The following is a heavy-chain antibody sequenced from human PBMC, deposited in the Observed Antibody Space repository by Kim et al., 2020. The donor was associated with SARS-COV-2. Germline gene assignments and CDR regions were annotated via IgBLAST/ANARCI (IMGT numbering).Heavy chain of an antibody. V-gene: IGHV3-23*01. D-gene: IGHD3-22*01. CDR3: AKDLNYYDSNTHGGFDY. Sequence: GGSLRLSCAASGFTFSSYAMSWVRQAPGKGLEWVSAISGSGGSTYYADSVKGRFTISRDNSKNTLYLQMNSLRAEDTAVYYCAKDLNYYDSNTHGGFDYWGQGTLVTVSS. CDR2: ISGSGGST. J-gene: IGHJ4*02. CDR1: GFTFSSYA.